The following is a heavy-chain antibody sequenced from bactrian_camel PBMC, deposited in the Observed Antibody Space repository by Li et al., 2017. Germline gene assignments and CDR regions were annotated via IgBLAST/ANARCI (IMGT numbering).Heavy chain of an antibody. V-gene: IGHV3S53*01. J-gene: IGHJ4*01. CDR1: AYTYSNYC. CDR2: IHSTGNT. Sequence: LLESGGGSVQAGGSLRIACAGSAYTYSNYCLGWFRQAPGKEREGVAAIHSTGNTRYVDSVKGRFIISRDNAENTLYLQMNTLKPEDTAICYCNTYGGRYCVNGWGQGQGTQVTVS. D-gene: IGHD2*01.